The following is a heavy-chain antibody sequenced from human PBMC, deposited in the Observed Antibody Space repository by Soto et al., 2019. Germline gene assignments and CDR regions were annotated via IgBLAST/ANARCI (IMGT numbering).Heavy chain of an antibody. CDR3: AREGTYARSLDY. CDR2: INGYNGNT. Sequence: QVQLVQSGAEVKKPGASVKVSCKASGYTFTSYGIAWVRQAPGQGLEWMAWINGYNGNTKYAQKAQDRVTMTTDTSTNTAYMELRSLRSDDTAVYYCAREGTYARSLDYWGQGTLVTVSS. V-gene: IGHV1-18*01. J-gene: IGHJ4*02. D-gene: IGHD3-10*01. CDR1: GYTFTSYG.